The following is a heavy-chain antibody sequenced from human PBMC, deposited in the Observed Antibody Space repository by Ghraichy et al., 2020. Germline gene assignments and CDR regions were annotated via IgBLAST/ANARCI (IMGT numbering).Heavy chain of an antibody. CDR3: AKRGYCSSTACHRNLDY. V-gene: IGHV3-23*01. CDR1: GFTFSSYA. D-gene: IGHD2-2*01. Sequence: GGSLRLSCAASGFTFSSYAMTWVRQAPGKGLEWVSVISGSGGSTYYADSVKGRFTISRDNSKNTLNLQMNSLRAEDTALYYCAKRGYCSSTACHRNLDYWGQGTLVTVSS. CDR2: ISGSGGST. J-gene: IGHJ4*02.